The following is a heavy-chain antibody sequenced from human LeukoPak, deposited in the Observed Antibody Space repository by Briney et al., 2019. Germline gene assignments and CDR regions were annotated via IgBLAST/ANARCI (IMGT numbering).Heavy chain of an antibody. D-gene: IGHD6-13*01. Sequence: GASVKVSCKASGYTFTSYAMNWVRQAPGQGLEWMGWINTNTRNPTYAQGFTGRFVFSLDTSVSTAYLQISSLKAEDTAVYYCARDRIAAAGIYYYYYGMDVWGQGTTVTVSS. J-gene: IGHJ6*02. CDR2: INTNTRNP. CDR1: GYTFTSYA. V-gene: IGHV7-4-1*02. CDR3: ARDRIAAAGIYYYYYGMDV.